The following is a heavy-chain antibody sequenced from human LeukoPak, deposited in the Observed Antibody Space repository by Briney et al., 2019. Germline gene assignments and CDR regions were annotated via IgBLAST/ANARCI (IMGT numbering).Heavy chain of an antibody. D-gene: IGHD4-23*01. CDR3: AKLDYGGNGDY. J-gene: IGHJ4*02. CDR2: IYSGGST. V-gene: IGHV3-66*02. Sequence: GGSLRLSCAASGFTFSSYAMSWVRQAPGKGLEWVSVIYSGGSTYYADSVKGRFTISRDDSKNTLYLQMDSLRAEDMAVYYCAKLDYGGNGDYWGQGTLVTVSS. CDR1: GFTFSSYA.